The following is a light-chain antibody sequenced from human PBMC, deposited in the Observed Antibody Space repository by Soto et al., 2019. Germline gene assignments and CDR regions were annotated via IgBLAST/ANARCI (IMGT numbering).Light chain of an antibody. V-gene: IGKV3-20*01. J-gene: IGKJ2*01. CDR2: RAS. CDR3: QQYGCSPPYT. Sequence: EIVLTQSPGTLSLSPGERATLSCRASQSVSSIYLAWYQQKPGQAPRLLIYRASSRATGIPDRFSGSGSGTEFTLTISRLEPEDFAVYYCQQYGCSPPYTFGQGTKLEIK. CDR1: QSVSSIY.